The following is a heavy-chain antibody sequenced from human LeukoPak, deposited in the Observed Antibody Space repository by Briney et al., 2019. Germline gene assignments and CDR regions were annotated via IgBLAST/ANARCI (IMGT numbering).Heavy chain of an antibody. CDR2: IIPILGIA. V-gene: IGHV1-69*04. CDR3: ARVRAAAENYYYYGMDV. D-gene: IGHD6-13*01. J-gene: IGHJ6*02. Sequence: ASVKVSCKASGGTFSSYAISWVRQAPGQGLEWMGRIIPILGIANYAQKFQGRVTITADKSTSTAYMELSSLRSEDTAVYYCARVRAAAENYYYYGMDVWGQGTTVTVS. CDR1: GGTFSSYA.